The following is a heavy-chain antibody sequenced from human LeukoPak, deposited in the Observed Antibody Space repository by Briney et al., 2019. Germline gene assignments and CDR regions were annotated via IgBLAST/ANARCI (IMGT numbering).Heavy chain of an antibody. CDR3: ARDPTPSSPRLAFFDNWFDP. J-gene: IGHJ5*02. Sequence: ASVKVSCKASGYTFTGYYMHWVRQAPGQGLEWMGRINPNSGGTNYAQKFQGGVTMTRDTSISTAYMELSRLRSDDTAVYYCARDPTPSSPRLAFFDNWFDPWGQGTLVTVSS. V-gene: IGHV1-2*06. CDR2: INPNSGGT. CDR1: GYTFTGYY. D-gene: IGHD6-13*01.